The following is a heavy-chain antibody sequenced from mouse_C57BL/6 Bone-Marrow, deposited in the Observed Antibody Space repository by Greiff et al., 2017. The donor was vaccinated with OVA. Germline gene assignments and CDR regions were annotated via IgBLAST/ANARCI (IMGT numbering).Heavy chain of an antibody. CDR2: ISDGGSYT. V-gene: IGHV5-4*03. J-gene: IGHJ1*03. CDR1: GFTFSSYA. CDR3: ARFKGYFDV. Sequence: EVKLVESGGGLVKPGGSLKLSCAASGFTFSSYAMSWVRQTPEKRLEWVATISDGGSYTYYPDNVKGRFTISRDNAKNILYLQMSHLKSEDTAMYYCARFKGYFDVWGTGTTVTVSS.